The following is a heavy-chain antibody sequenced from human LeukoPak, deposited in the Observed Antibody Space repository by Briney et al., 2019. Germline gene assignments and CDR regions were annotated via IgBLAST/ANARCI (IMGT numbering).Heavy chain of an antibody. V-gene: IGHV3-7*01. D-gene: IGHD6-13*01. CDR3: ARAYSSSWLRAFDI. CDR2: IKQDGSEK. CDR1: GFTFSSYW. J-gene: IGHJ3*02. Sequence: GGSLRLSCAASGFTFSSYWMNWVRQAPGKGLEWVANIKQDGSEKYYVDSVKGRFTISRDNAKNSLYLQMNSLRAEDTAVYYCARAYSSSWLRAFDIWGQGTMVTVSS.